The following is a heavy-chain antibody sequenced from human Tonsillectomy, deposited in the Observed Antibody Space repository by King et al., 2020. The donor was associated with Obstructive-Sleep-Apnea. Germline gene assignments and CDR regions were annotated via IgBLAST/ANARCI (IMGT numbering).Heavy chain of an antibody. CDR2: INPSGGSP. J-gene: IGHJ5*02. D-gene: IGHD6-13*01. V-gene: IGHV1-46*01. CDR1: GYTFTSYY. Sequence: VQLVESGAEVKKPGASVKVSCKASGYTFTSYYMHWVRQAPGQGLEWMGIINPSGGSPRYTQKFQGRVTMTRDTSTSTVYMEMSSLRSEDTAVYYCARGEGVYSSSWYGYNWFDPWGQGTLVTVSS. CDR3: ARGEGVYSSSWYGYNWFDP.